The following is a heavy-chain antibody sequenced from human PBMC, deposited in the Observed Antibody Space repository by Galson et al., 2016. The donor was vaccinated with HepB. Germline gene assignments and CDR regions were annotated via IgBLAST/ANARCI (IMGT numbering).Heavy chain of an antibody. CDR2: ITSSRNYM. Sequence: SLRLSCAASGFSFSNYNMNWVRQAPGKGLEWVSSITSSRNYMYYADSVRGRFTIYRDNAKNSLFLQMNSLRAEDTALYYCARDRYAVSTGYYPGGYSYGMDVWGQGTTVTVSS. CDR1: GFSFSNYN. J-gene: IGHJ6*02. CDR3: ARDRYAVSTGYYPGGYSYGMDV. V-gene: IGHV3-21*01. D-gene: IGHD3-9*01.